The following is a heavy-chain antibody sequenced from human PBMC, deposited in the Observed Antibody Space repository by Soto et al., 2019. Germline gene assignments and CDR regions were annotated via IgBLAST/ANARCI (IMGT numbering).Heavy chain of an antibody. Sequence: GGSLRLSCAASGFTFSSYAMSWVRQAPGKGLEWVSAISGSGGSTYYADSVKGRFTISRDNSKNTLYLQMNSLRAEDTAVYYCAKHMITFGGVIVHRTIDYWGQGTLVTVSS. CDR3: AKHMITFGGVIVHRTIDY. CDR2: ISGSGGST. J-gene: IGHJ4*02. CDR1: GFTFSSYA. D-gene: IGHD3-16*02. V-gene: IGHV3-23*01.